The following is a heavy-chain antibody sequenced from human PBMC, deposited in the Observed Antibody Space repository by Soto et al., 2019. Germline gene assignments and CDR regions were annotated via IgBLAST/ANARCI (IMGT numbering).Heavy chain of an antibody. D-gene: IGHD2-15*01. CDR1: GGTFSTFC. Sequence: GASVKVSCKASGGTFSTFCVSWVRQAPGQGLEWMGGFIPMFDTAHYPPKFQGRVTISRDTSATTAYMELNSLRSEDTAVYYCARGVAFLDYWGQGTLVTVSS. CDR3: ARGVAFLDY. V-gene: IGHV1-69*05. CDR2: FIPMFDTA. J-gene: IGHJ4*02.